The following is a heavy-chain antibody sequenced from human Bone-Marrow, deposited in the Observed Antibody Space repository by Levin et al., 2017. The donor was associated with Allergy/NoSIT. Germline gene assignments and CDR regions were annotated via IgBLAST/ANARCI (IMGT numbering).Heavy chain of an antibody. Sequence: GGSLRLSCVASGFTFSSYWMSWVRQSPGKGLEWVANIKQDGSETYYVDSVKGRFTISRDNARNTLYLQMNSLRAEDTAVYYCARRLPTYYDPWSAEYFQQWGQGTLVTVSS. CDR3: ARRLPTYYDPWSAEYFQQ. J-gene: IGHJ1*01. CDR2: IKQDGSET. D-gene: IGHD3-3*01. V-gene: IGHV3-7*01. CDR1: GFTFSSYW.